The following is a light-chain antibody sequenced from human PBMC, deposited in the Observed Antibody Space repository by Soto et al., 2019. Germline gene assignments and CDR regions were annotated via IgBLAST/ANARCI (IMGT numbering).Light chain of an antibody. CDR3: QQHKSYPRT. Sequence: DIQMTQSPSTLSASVGDRVTITCRASQSISTWLVWYQQKPGKAPRLRIYTASSLESGVPSRFSGSGSGTEFTLTISSLQPDDFATYYCQQHKSYPRTFGQGTKVEIK. J-gene: IGKJ1*01. CDR1: QSISTW. V-gene: IGKV1-5*03. CDR2: TAS.